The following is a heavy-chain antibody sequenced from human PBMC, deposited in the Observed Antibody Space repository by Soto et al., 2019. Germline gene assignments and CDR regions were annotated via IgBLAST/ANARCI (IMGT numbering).Heavy chain of an antibody. D-gene: IGHD6-13*01. J-gene: IGHJ5*02. V-gene: IGHV1-69*13. Sequence: SVKVSCKASGGTFSSYAISWVRQAPGQGLEWMGGIIPIFGTANYAQKFQGRVTITADESTSTAYMELSSLRSEDTAVYYCATRGQQLVRSLGGSWFDPWGQGTLVTVSS. CDR2: IIPIFGTA. CDR3: ATRGQQLVRSLGGSWFDP. CDR1: GGTFSSYA.